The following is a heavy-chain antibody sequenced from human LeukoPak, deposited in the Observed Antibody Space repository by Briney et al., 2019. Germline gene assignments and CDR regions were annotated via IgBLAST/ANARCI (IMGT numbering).Heavy chain of an antibody. CDR3: ARSADYSNQHNDY. CDR2: INPSGGTT. CDR1: GYTFSSYY. J-gene: IGHJ4*02. Sequence: ASVKVSFKASGYTFSSYYMNWVRQAPGQGLEWMGVINPSGGTTTYAQKFQGRVTMTRDTSTSTGYMELSSLRSDDTAVYYCARSADYSNQHNDYWGQGTLVTVSS. V-gene: IGHV1-46*01. D-gene: IGHD4-11*01.